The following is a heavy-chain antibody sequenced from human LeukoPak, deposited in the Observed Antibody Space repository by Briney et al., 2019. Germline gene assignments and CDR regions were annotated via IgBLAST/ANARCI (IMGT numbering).Heavy chain of an antibody. V-gene: IGHV4-59*08. J-gene: IGHJ6*02. CDR1: GGSISSYY. CDR2: IYYSGST. CDR3: ARHNIAAAANYGMDV. D-gene: IGHD6-13*01. Sequence: SETLSLTCTVSGGSISSYYWSWIRQPPGKGLEWIGYIYYSGSTNYNPSLKSRVTISVDTSKNRFSLKLSSVTAADTAVYYCARHNIAAAANYGMDVWGQGTTATVSS.